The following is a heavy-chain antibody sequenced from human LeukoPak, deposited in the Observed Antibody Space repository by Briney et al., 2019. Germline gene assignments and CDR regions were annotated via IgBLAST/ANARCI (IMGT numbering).Heavy chain of an antibody. V-gene: IGHV3-20*04. J-gene: IGHJ4*02. CDR1: VYTFDAFG. Sequence: GGSLKLSCAASVYTFDAFGRTWVRPALGEGLEWVSAIRGDAGSTGYADSVKGRFTISRDNAKNSLYLQMNSLRVEDTALYYCARVWAWGSGNYFDNWGQGTLVTVSS. D-gene: IGHD7-27*01. CDR3: ARVWAWGSGNYFDN. CDR2: IRGDAGST.